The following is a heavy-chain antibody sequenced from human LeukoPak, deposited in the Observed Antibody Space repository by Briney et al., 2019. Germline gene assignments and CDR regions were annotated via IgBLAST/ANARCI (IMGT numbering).Heavy chain of an antibody. Sequence: TGGSLRLSCAASGFRFRDYWMDWLRQAPGMGLEWVASIKPDGSQRDYVDSVKGRFTISRDNAQNSLYLQMDSLRVEDTAVYYCARDDASSSFTYWGQGALVTVSS. CDR3: ARDDASSSFTY. CDR1: GFRFRDYW. V-gene: IGHV3-7*01. CDR2: IKPDGSQR. J-gene: IGHJ4*02. D-gene: IGHD3-16*01.